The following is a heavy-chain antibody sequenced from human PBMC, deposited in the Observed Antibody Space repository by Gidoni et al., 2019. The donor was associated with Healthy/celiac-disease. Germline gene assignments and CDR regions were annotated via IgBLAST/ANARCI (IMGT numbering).Heavy chain of an antibody. D-gene: IGHD2-2*02. V-gene: IGHV4-39*01. Sequence: QLQLQESGPGLVKPSETLSLTCTVSGGSISSSSYYWGWIRQPPGKGLEWIGSIYYSGSTYYNPSLKSRVTISVDTSKNQFSLKLSSVTAADTAVYYCARFTRIYCSSTSCYSYFDYWGQGTLVTVSS. CDR3: ARFTRIYCSSTSCYSYFDY. CDR1: GGSISSSSYY. CDR2: IYYSGST. J-gene: IGHJ4*02.